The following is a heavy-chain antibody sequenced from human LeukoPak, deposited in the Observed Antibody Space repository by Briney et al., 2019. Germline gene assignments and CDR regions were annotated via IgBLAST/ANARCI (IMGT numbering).Heavy chain of an antibody. CDR3: ARGDCSYASCYHIGAFDI. J-gene: IGHJ3*02. CDR2: ISNSGST. Sequence: SETLSLTCAVYGGSFSGYYWSWIRQPPGKGLEWIGEISNSGSTNYKPSLKSRVTISGDTSKNQFSLKLSSVTAADTAVYYCARGDCSYASCYHIGAFDIWGQGTMVTVSS. V-gene: IGHV4-34*01. D-gene: IGHD2-2*01. CDR1: GGSFSGYY.